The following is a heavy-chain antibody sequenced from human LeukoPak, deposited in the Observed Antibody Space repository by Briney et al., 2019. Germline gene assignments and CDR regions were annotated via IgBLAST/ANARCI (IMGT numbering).Heavy chain of an antibody. Sequence: GGSLRLSCAASGFTFSDYSMNWVRQAPGKGLEWVSSISSSSTYIYYADSVKGRLTISRDNSKNTLYLQMNSLRAEDTAVYFCAKGPPHDYGDYQFDYWGQGTLVTVSS. CDR2: ISSSSTYI. J-gene: IGHJ4*02. V-gene: IGHV3-21*01. D-gene: IGHD4-17*01. CDR1: GFTFSDYS. CDR3: AKGPPHDYGDYQFDY.